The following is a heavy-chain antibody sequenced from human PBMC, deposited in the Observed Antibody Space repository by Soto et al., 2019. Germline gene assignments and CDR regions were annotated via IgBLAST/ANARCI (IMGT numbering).Heavy chain of an antibody. J-gene: IGHJ6*02. CDR1: GFTFSSYC. D-gene: IGHD4-17*01. CDR2: ISYDGSNK. CDR3: AKELQFTTVTTRRYYYYGMDV. Sequence: SGGSLRLSCAASGFTFSSYCMHWVRQAPGKGLEWVAVISYDGSNKYYADSVKGRFTISRDNSKNTLYLQMNSLRAEDTAVYYCAKELQFTTVTTRRYYYYGMDVWGQGTTVTVSS. V-gene: IGHV3-30*18.